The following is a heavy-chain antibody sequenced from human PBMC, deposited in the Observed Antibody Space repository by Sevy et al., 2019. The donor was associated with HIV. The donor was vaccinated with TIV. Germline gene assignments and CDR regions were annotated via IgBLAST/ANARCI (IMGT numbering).Heavy chain of an antibody. CDR2: INESGIT. CDR1: DGSFSGYY. Sequence: SETLSLTCAVHDGSFSGYYWNWIRQLPGKGLEWIAEINESGITYYNPSIKSRVTISVDTSKKQFSLKLNSVTAVDSAVYFCARSPPVVVVPGAPSWFDPWGQGTLVTVSS. V-gene: IGHV4-34*01. J-gene: IGHJ5*02. CDR3: ARSPPVVVVPGAPSWFDP. D-gene: IGHD2-2*01.